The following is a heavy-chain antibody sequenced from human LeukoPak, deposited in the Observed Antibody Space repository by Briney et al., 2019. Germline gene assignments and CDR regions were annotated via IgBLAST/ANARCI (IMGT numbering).Heavy chain of an antibody. CDR1: GGTFSSYA. J-gene: IGHJ4*02. CDR2: IIPILGIA. D-gene: IGHD5-24*01. Sequence: ASVKVSCKASGGTFSSYAISWVRQAPGQGLEWMGRIIPILGIANYAQKFQGRVTITADKSTSTAYMELSSLRSEDTAVYYCARDLESRDETGYWGQGTLVTVSS. CDR3: ARDLESRDETGY. V-gene: IGHV1-69*04.